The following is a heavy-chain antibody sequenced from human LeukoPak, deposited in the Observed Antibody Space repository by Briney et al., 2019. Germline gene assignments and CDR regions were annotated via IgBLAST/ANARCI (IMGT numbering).Heavy chain of an antibody. D-gene: IGHD3-10*01. Sequence: ASVTVSCKTSGYTFTAHDIFWVRQAAGQGLEWMGWMNPKSGSTAYAQKVQGRVTFTRNTSITTAYLDLTNLRYEDTAMYYCARGRQMSIKWYFDLWGRGTQVTVAS. CDR3: ARGRQMSIKWYFDL. CDR2: MNPKSGST. J-gene: IGHJ2*01. V-gene: IGHV1-8*03. CDR1: GYTFTAHD.